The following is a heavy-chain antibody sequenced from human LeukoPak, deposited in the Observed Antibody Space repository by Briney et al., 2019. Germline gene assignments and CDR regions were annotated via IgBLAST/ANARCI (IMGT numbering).Heavy chain of an antibody. Sequence: PSETLSLTCAVYGGSFSGYYWNWIRQPPGKGLEWIGKINHSGSTNYNPSVKSRVTISVDTSKNQFSLKLSSVTAADTAVYYCARYYGSGSYHATSFDYWGQGTLVTVSS. CDR3: ARYYGSGSYHATSFDY. CDR2: INHSGST. D-gene: IGHD3-10*01. V-gene: IGHV4-34*01. CDR1: GGSFSGYY. J-gene: IGHJ4*02.